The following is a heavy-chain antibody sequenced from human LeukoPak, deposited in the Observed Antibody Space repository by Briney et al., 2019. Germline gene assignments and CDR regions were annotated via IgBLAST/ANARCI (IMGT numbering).Heavy chain of an antibody. CDR3: AKDSSGWRNYYYGMDV. J-gene: IGHJ6*02. V-gene: IGHV3-23*01. CDR2: ISGSGGST. CDR1: GFTFSSYA. D-gene: IGHD6-19*01. Sequence: GGSLRLSCAASGFTFSSYAMSWVRQAPGKGLEWVSAISGSGGSTYYADSVKGRFTTSRDNSKNTLYLQMNSLRAEDTAVYYCAKDSSGWRNYYYGMDVWGQGTTVTASS.